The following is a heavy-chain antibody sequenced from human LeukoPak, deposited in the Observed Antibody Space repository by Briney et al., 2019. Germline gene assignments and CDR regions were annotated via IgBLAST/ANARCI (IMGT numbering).Heavy chain of an antibody. J-gene: IGHJ4*02. V-gene: IGHV1-69*05. CDR1: GGTFSSYA. D-gene: IGHD1-26*01. CDR3: ARTGYGLVGTFRTRGFDG. Sequence: SVKVSCKASGGTFSSYAISWVRQAPGQGLEWMGRIIPIFGTANYAQKFQGRVTITTDDSTRTAYLGVSGPRSEDTAGYYCARTGYGLVGTFRTRGFDGWGQGSLVTVS. CDR2: IIPIFGTA.